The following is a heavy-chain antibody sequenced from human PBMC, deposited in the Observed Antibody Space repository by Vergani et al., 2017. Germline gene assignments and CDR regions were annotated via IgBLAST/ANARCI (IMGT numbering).Heavy chain of an antibody. D-gene: IGHD3-3*01. CDR2: ISWNSGSI. Sequence: EVQLVESGGGLVQPGRSLRLSCAASGFTFDDYAMHWVRQAPGKGLEWVSGISWNSGSIGYADSVKGRFTISRDNAKHSLYLQMNSLRAEDTALYYCAKDHYDFWSGYPNLSPFDLWGRGTLVTVSS. V-gene: IGHV3-9*01. CDR3: AKDHYDFWSGYPNLSPFDL. CDR1: GFTFDDYA. J-gene: IGHJ2*01.